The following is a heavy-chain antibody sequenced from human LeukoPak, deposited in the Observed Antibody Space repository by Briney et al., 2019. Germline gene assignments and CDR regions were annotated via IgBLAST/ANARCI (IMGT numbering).Heavy chain of an antibody. CDR3: ARVAPNYVWGSYELNYFDY. Sequence: SETLSLTSIVSGGSISSDIYYWGWIRQPPGKGLEWIGEINHSGSTNYNPSLKSRVTISVDTSKNQFSLKLSSVTAADTAVYYCARVAPNYVWGSYELNYFDYWGQGTLVTVSS. D-gene: IGHD3-16*01. V-gene: IGHV4-39*07. J-gene: IGHJ4*02. CDR1: GGSISSDIYY. CDR2: INHSGST.